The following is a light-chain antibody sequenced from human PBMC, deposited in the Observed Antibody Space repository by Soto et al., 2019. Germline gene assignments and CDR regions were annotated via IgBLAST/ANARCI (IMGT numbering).Light chain of an antibody. CDR2: GAS. Sequence: EIVVSQSPGTLSFCPWEIATLSCRASQSVSSSLAWYQQKPGQAPRFLISGASNRATGIPDRFSGSGSGTDFTLTISRLEPEDFALYYCQQYGRSPLTFGEGTKVDIK. CDR1: QSVSSS. J-gene: IGKJ4*01. CDR3: QQYGRSPLT. V-gene: IGKV3-20*01.